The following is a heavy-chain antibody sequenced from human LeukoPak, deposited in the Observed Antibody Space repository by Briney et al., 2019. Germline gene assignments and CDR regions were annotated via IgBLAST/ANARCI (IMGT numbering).Heavy chain of an antibody. CDR3: AKPQGDIVVVPAAPPYYYYYYYMDV. J-gene: IGHJ6*03. Sequence: GGSLRLSCAASGFTFSRYGMHWVRQAPGKGLEWVAFIRYDGSDKYYADSVKGRFTVSRDNSKNTLYLQMNSLRAEDTAVYYCAKPQGDIVVVPAAPPYYYYYYYMDVWGKGTTVTVSS. CDR1: GFTFSRYG. CDR2: IRYDGSDK. D-gene: IGHD2-2*01. V-gene: IGHV3-30*02.